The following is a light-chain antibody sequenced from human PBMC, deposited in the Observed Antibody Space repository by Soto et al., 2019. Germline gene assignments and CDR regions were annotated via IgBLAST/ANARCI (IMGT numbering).Light chain of an antibody. V-gene: IGKV3-20*01. J-gene: IGKJ3*01. Sequence: EIVVTQSTGTLSLSPGERATLSCRASQSVSSSYLAGDQQKPGQAPRIRIDGASRRATGITDRFSGSGSGTDFTLTISRLEPEDFAVYYCQPYGSSFGPGTKVDIK. CDR1: QSVSSSY. CDR3: QPYGSS. CDR2: GAS.